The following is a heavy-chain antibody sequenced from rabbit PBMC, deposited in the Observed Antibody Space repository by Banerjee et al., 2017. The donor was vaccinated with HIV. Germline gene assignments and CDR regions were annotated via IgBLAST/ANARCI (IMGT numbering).Heavy chain of an antibody. CDR3: ARGYWTDGLHL. J-gene: IGHJ4*01. D-gene: IGHD1-1*01. CDR1: GFSFSSAYD. Sequence: EESGGDLVKPGASLTLTCTASGFSFSSAYDMCWVRQAPGKGLEWIACIYTGSGSTWYANWAKGRFTISKTSSTTVTLQMTSLTAADTASYFCARGYWTDGLHLWGPGTLVTVS. V-gene: IGHV1S40*01. CDR2: IYTGSGST.